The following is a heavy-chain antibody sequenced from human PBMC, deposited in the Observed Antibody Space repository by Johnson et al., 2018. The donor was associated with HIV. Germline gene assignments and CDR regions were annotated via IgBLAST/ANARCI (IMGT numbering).Heavy chain of an antibody. CDR2: ISYDGSNK. CDR1: GFTFSSYA. Sequence: QVQLVESGGGVVQPGRSLRLSCAASGFTFSSYAMHWVRQAPGKGLEWVAVISYDGSNKYYADSVKGRFTISRDNSKNTLYLQMNSLRAEYTAVYYCAAYGSGDGEAFDIWGQGTMVIVSS. CDR3: AAYGSGDGEAFDI. D-gene: IGHD3-10*01. J-gene: IGHJ3*02. V-gene: IGHV3-30*04.